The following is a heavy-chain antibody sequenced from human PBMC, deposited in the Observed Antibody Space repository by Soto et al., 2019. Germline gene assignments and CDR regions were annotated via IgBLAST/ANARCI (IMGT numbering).Heavy chain of an antibody. J-gene: IGHJ4*02. Sequence: ASVKVSCKASGYTFTTYALHWVRQAPGQRLEWMGWIHPRNGNTKYSQKFQGGVTISSDTSASTAYMELSSLRSEDTAIYFCARNDYFGLGSPYFDYWGQGTMLTV. CDR1: GYTFTTYA. CDR2: IHPRNGNT. V-gene: IGHV1-3*01. D-gene: IGHD3-10*01. CDR3: ARNDYFGLGSPYFDY.